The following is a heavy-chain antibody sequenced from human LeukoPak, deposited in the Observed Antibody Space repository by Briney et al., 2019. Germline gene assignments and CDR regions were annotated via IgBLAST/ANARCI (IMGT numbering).Heavy chain of an antibody. CDR2: INPSGGST. CDR1: GYTFTSYY. D-gene: IGHD3-22*01. V-gene: IGHV1-46*01. Sequence: ASVKVSCKASGYTFTSYYMHWVRQAPGQGLEWMGIINPSGGSTSYAQKFQGRVTMTRDTSISTAYMELSSLRSEDTAVYYCARGYDYYDSSGYYFRADPTGDAFDIWGQGTMVTVSS. CDR3: ARGYDYYDSSGYYFRADPTGDAFDI. J-gene: IGHJ3*02.